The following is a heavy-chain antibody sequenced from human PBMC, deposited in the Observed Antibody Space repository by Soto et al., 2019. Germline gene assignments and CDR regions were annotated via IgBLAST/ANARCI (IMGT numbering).Heavy chain of an antibody. J-gene: IGHJ6*02. D-gene: IGHD3-16*02. Sequence: GGSLSLSCAASGFTFSSYGMHWVRQAPGKGLEWVAVIWYDGSNKYYADSVKGRFTISRDNSKNTLYLQMNSLRAEDTAVYYCARVPVGLGELSSYYYYGMDVWGQGTTVTVSS. V-gene: IGHV3-33*01. CDR1: GFTFSSYG. CDR2: IWYDGSNK. CDR3: ARVPVGLGELSSYYYYGMDV.